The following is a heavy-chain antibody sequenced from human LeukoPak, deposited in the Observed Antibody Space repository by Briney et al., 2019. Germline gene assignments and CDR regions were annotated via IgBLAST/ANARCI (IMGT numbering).Heavy chain of an antibody. V-gene: IGHV3-33*01. Sequence: GGSLRLSCAASGFTFSSYGMHWIRQAPGKGLEWVALIWYDGSNKYYTDSVKGRLTISRDNSKNTLYLQMNSLRAEDTAIYYCAREGPRGNSQFDYWGQGTLVTVSS. CDR2: IWYDGSNK. CDR3: AREGPRGNSQFDY. J-gene: IGHJ4*02. D-gene: IGHD2/OR15-2a*01. CDR1: GFTFSSYG.